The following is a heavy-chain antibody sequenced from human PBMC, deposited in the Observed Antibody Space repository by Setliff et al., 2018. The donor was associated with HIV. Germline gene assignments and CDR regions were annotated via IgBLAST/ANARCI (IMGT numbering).Heavy chain of an antibody. D-gene: IGHD3-22*01. V-gene: IGHV4-59*01. Sequence: SETLSLTCTVSGGSISTYYWSWIRQPPGKGLEWIGSIYFTGSSDNNPSLKSRVTLSVDTSKHQFSLKLSSVTAADTAVYYCARVPLDSSGYRSDAFDIWGQGTMVTVSS. J-gene: IGHJ3*02. CDR1: GGSISTYY. CDR3: ARVPLDSSGYRSDAFDI. CDR2: IYFTGSS.